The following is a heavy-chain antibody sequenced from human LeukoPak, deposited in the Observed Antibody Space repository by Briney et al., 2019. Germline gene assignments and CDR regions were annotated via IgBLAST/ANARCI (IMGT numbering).Heavy chain of an antibody. D-gene: IGHD1-26*01. CDR2: IYYSGST. V-gene: IGHV4-31*03. CDR3: ARHKWTGPRRGSNDY. CDR1: GGSTSSGGYY. Sequence: SETLSLTCTVSGGSTSSGGYYWSWIRQHPGKGLEWIGHIYYSGSTYYNPSLKSRVTISVDTSKNQFSLKLSSVTAADTAVYYCARHKWTGPRRGSNDYWGQGTLVTVSS. J-gene: IGHJ4*02.